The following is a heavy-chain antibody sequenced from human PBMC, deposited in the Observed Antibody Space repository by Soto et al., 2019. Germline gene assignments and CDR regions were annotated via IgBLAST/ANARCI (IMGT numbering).Heavy chain of an antibody. CDR3: AKGGTYYFDS. CDR1: GASISNFY. J-gene: IGHJ4*02. V-gene: IGHV4-4*07. Sequence: SETLSLTCSVSGASISNFYWSWIRQSAGKGLEWIGRLYTRGTTDYNPSLRSRVTMSIDTSKNRVSLSLTSVTAADTAVYYCAKGGTYYFDSWGQGIVVTVSS. D-gene: IGHD3-16*01. CDR2: LYTRGTT.